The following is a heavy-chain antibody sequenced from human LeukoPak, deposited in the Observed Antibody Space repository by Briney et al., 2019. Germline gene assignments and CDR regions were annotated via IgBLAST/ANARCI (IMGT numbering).Heavy chain of an antibody. Sequence: PGGSLRLSCAASGFTFSDYSLIWVRQAPGKGLEWVSSISSSSSYIYYADSVKGRFTISRDNAKNSLYLQMNSLRAEDTAVYYCAREYYGSGSYYGYFDYWGQGTLVTVSS. D-gene: IGHD3-10*01. CDR3: AREYYGSGSYYGYFDY. CDR1: GFTFSDYS. V-gene: IGHV3-21*01. CDR2: ISSSSSYI. J-gene: IGHJ4*02.